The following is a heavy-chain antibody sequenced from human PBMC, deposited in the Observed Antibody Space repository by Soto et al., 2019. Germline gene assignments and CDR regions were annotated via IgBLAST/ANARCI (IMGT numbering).Heavy chain of an antibody. J-gene: IGHJ4*02. CDR1: GGSISSTRYY. V-gene: IGHV4-39*01. D-gene: IGHD1-1*01. CDR2: TYYTGST. Sequence: PSETLSLTCTVSGGSISSTRYYWGWIRQPPGKGLEWIGTTYYTGSTYYNPSLKSRVTISVDMSKNQFPLKVRSVTAADTAVYYCVSGPGTTADYWGQGTLVTVSS. CDR3: VSGPGTTADY.